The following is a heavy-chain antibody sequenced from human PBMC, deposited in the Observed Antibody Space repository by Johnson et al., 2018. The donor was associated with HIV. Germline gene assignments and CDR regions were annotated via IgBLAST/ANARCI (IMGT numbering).Heavy chain of an antibody. CDR1: GFTVSRNY. CDR3: ARDRTSQRWELLPDDAFDI. D-gene: IGHD1-26*01. V-gene: IGHV3-66*01. CDR2: IYSGGST. Sequence: EKLVESGGGLVQPGGSLRLSCAASGFTVSRNYMSWVRQAPGKGLEWVSVIYSGGSTYHADSVKGRFTISRDNAKNSLYLQMNSLRAEDTAVYYCARDRTSQRWELLPDDAFDIWGQGTMVTVSS. J-gene: IGHJ3*02.